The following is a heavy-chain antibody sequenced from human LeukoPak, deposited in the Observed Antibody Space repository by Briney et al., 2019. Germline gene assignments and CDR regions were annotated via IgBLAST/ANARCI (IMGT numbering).Heavy chain of an antibody. CDR3: ARDLREITDAYSY. D-gene: IGHD3-16*01. CDR1: GYTFTGYY. J-gene: IGHJ4*02. CDR2: INPNSGGT. V-gene: IGHV1-2*02. Sequence: GASVKVSCKASGYTFTGYYMHWVRQAPGQGLEWIGWINPNSGGTKYSQRFQGRVTMTRDTSISTAYMELSRLRSDDTAVYYCARDLREITDAYSYWGQGTLVTVSS.